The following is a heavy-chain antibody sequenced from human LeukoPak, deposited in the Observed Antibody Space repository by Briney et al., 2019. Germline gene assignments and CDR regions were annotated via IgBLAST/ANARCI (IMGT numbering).Heavy chain of an antibody. CDR2: ITGSGGRT. Sequence: PGGSLRLSCAASGFTFSSYAMAWVRQAPGKGLECVSGITGSGGRTYYADSVKGRFTISRDNSKNTLYLQMSSLRAEDTAVYYCAKRDYSDSNTYAPLFDYWGQGTLVTVS. D-gene: IGHD3-22*01. CDR3: AKRDYSDSNTYAPLFDY. CDR1: GFTFSSYA. V-gene: IGHV3-23*01. J-gene: IGHJ4*02.